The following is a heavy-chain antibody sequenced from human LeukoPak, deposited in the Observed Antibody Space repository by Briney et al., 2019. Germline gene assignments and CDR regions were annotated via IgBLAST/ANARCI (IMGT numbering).Heavy chain of an antibody. CDR3: ASDLPAATS. CDR2: ISSSSDYI. Sequence: PGGSLRLSCAASGFTFSGYSMNRVRQAPGKGLEWVSSISSSSDYIFYADLVKGRFTISRDNAKNSLYLQMNSLRAEDTAVYYCASDLPAATSWGRGTLVTVSS. J-gene: IGHJ4*02. D-gene: IGHD2-2*01. CDR1: GFTFSGYS. V-gene: IGHV3-21*01.